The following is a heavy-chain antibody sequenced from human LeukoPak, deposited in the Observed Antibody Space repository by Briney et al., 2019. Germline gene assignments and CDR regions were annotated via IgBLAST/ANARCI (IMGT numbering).Heavy chain of an antibody. J-gene: IGHJ4*02. D-gene: IGHD3-22*01. Sequence: PGGSLRLSCAASGFTFSIYAMSWVRQAPGKGLEWVSSIASSGTGTFYADSVKGRLTISRDNSENTLYLQMNSLRVEDTAAYYCAKDRPNYYDSSGHYYRRNGDYWGQGTLVTVSS. CDR1: GFTFSIYA. CDR2: IASSGTGT. CDR3: AKDRPNYYDSSGHYYRRNGDY. V-gene: IGHV3-23*01.